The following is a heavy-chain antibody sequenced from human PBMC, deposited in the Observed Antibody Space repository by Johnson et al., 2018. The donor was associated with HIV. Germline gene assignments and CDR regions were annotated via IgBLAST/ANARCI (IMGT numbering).Heavy chain of an antibody. V-gene: IGHV3-11*04. CDR2: ISSSGSTI. CDR1: GFTFSDYY. CDR3: ARDRTPLVKVDAFDI. Sequence: VQLLESGGGLVKPGGSLRLSCAASGFTFSDYYMSWIRQAPGKGLEWVSYISSSGSTIYYADSVKGRFTISRDNSKNTLYLQMNSLRAEDTAVYYCARDRTPLVKVDAFDIWGQGTMVTVSS. J-gene: IGHJ3*02.